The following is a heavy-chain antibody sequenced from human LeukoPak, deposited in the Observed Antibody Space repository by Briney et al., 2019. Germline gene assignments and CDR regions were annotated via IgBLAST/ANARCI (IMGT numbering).Heavy chain of an antibody. Sequence: SGGSLRLSCAASGFTFSSYAMSWVRQAPGKGLEWVSAISGSGGSTYYADSVKGRFTISRDNSKNTLYLQMNSLRAEDTAVYYCAKLITVVTNFDYWGQGTLVTVSS. J-gene: IGHJ4*02. D-gene: IGHD4-23*01. CDR3: AKLITVVTNFDY. CDR1: GFTFSSYA. CDR2: ISGSGGST. V-gene: IGHV3-23*01.